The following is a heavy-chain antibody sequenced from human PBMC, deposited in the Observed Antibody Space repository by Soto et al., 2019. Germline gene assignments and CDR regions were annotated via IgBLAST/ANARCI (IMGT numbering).Heavy chain of an antibody. CDR1: GVTVSSNY. D-gene: IGHD3-22*01. CDR3: TKGYYYDTCGYFDS. J-gene: IGHJ4*02. V-gene: IGHV3-53*01. CDR2: IYSGGST. Sequence: GGSLRLSCAASGVTVSSNYMSWVRQAPGKGLEWVSVIYSGGSTYYADSVKGRFTISRDNSKNTLYLQMNSLRAEDTAVYYCTKGYYYDTCGYFDSWGQGTLVTVSS.